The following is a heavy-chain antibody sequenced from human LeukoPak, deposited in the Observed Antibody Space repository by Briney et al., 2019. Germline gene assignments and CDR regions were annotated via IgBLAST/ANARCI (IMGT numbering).Heavy chain of an antibody. CDR3: ARGRGWLAGGQFDY. V-gene: IGHV3-48*04. D-gene: IGHD6-19*01. CDR2: ISSSSSTI. Sequence: QPGGSLRLSCAASGFTFSGYSMHWVRRTPGKGLEWVSYISSSSSTIYYADSVKGRFTISRDNAKNSLYLQMNSLRAEDTALYYCARGRGWLAGGQFDYWGQGTLVTVSS. CDR1: GFTFSGYS. J-gene: IGHJ4*02.